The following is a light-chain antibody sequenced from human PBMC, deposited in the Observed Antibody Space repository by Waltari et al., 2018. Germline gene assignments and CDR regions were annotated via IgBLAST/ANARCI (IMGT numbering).Light chain of an antibody. J-gene: IGKJ1*01. CDR3: QNYVRLPAT. Sequence: EIMLTQSPGTLSLSPGERAPLPCKASQSIRTYLAWYQQKPGQAPRLLIYHASSRATGIPDRFSGSGSGTDFSLTISRLEPEDFAVYYCQNYVRLPATFGQGTKVEIK. CDR2: HAS. CDR1: QSIRTY. V-gene: IGKV3-20*01.